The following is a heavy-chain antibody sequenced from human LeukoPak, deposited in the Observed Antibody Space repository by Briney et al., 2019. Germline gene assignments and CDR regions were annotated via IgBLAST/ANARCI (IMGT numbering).Heavy chain of an antibody. J-gene: IGHJ5*02. D-gene: IGHD3-10*01. Sequence: SETLSLTCTVSGGSISSYYWSWLPQPPGKGLEWIGYIYYSGSTNYNPSLKSRVTISVDTSKNQFSLKLSSVTAADTAVYYCARVGDVTMVRGVIILNWFDPWGQGTLVTVSS. CDR1: GGSISSYY. V-gene: IGHV4-59*01. CDR3: ARVGDVTMVRGVIILNWFDP. CDR2: IYYSGST.